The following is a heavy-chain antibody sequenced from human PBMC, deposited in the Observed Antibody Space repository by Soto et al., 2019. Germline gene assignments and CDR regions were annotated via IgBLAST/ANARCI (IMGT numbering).Heavy chain of an antibody. CDR1: GFTFDDYA. J-gene: IGHJ4*02. V-gene: IGHV3-9*01. CDR2: ITWNSGSI. D-gene: IGHD3-3*01. CDR3: AKGRYDFWSPYYFDS. Sequence: GGSLRLSCAASGFTFDDYAMHWVRQAPGKGLEWVSGITWNSGSIGYADSVKGRFTISRDNARNSLYLQMDSLRDEDTALYYCAKGRYDFWSPYYFDSWGQGTLVTVS.